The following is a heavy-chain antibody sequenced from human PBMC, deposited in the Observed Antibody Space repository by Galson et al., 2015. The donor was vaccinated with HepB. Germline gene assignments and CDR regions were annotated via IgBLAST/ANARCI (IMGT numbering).Heavy chain of an antibody. D-gene: IGHD3-22*01. Sequence: SLRLSCAASGFTFSTYGMHWVRQAPGKGLEWVAVISHDGSNTDYADSVKGRFTISGDNSKNTLYLQMNSLRTEDAAVYYCAKDVPYDSRYWGQGTLVTVSS. CDR2: ISHDGSNT. CDR3: AKDVPYDSRY. V-gene: IGHV3-30*18. J-gene: IGHJ4*02. CDR1: GFTFSTYG.